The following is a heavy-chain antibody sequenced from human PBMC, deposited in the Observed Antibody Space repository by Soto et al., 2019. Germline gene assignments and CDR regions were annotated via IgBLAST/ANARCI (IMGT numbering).Heavy chain of an antibody. Sequence: PERALLLPCAASAFIPSPDFMPWFRQPPDKGLEWVSVINAAGTTHYAESVKGRFSISRDDSKNSLYLQMNSLRAADTGVYFCVKGNGDYGKDVWGQGSPVTVSS. D-gene: IGHD3-16*01. J-gene: IGHJ6*02. V-gene: IGHV3-66*01. CDR2: INAAGTT. CDR1: AFIPSPDF. CDR3: VKGNGDYGKDV.